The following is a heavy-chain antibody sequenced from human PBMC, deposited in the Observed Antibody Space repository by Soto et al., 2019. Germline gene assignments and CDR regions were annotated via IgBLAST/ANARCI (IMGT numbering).Heavy chain of an antibody. Sequence: QVQLQQWGAGLLKPSETLSLTCAVYGGSFSGYYWSWIRQPPGKGLEWIGEINHSGSTNYNPSLKRRVTISIDTSKNQFSLKLSSVTAADTAVYYCARTNYYDSSGYYGLFYYYYYGMDVWGQGTTVTVSS. D-gene: IGHD3-22*01. CDR3: ARTNYYDSSGYYGLFYYYYYGMDV. J-gene: IGHJ6*02. CDR2: INHSGST. CDR1: GGSFSGYY. V-gene: IGHV4-34*01.